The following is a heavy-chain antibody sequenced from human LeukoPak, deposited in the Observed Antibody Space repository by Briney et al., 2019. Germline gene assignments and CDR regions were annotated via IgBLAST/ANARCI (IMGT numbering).Heavy chain of an antibody. CDR3: ATKGYYYDSSGYYDDVFDI. D-gene: IGHD3-22*01. J-gene: IGHJ3*02. Sequence: PGRSLRLSCAASGFTFSSYGMHWVRQAPGKGLEWVAAISYDGSNKYYADSVKGRFTISRDNSKNPLYLQMNSLRAEDTAVYYCATKGYYYDSSGYYDDVFDIWGQGTMVTVSS. CDR2: ISYDGSNK. CDR1: GFTFSSYG. V-gene: IGHV3-30*03.